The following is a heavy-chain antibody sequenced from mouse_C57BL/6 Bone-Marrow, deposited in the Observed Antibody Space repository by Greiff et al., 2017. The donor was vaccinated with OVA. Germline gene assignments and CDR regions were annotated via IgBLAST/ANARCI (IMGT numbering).Heavy chain of an antibody. CDR3: ARDYYGSLYYAMDD. J-gene: IGHJ4*01. CDR2: IDPSDSYT. V-gene: IGHV1-59*01. CDR1: GYTFTSYW. Sequence: QVQLQQPGAELVRPGTSVKLSCKASGYTFTSYWMHWVKQRPGQGLEWIGVIDPSDSYTNYNQKFKGKATLTVDTSSSTAYMQLSSLTSEDSAVYYCARDYYGSLYYAMDDWGQGTSVTVSS. D-gene: IGHD1-1*01.